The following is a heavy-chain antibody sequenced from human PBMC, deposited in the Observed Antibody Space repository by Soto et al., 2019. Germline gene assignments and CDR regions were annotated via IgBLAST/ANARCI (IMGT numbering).Heavy chain of an antibody. D-gene: IGHD2-21*02. CDR2: ISWDGGST. CDR3: AKEGDDGGNSLTFDY. Sequence: GGSLRLSCAASGFTFDDYTMHWVRQAPGKGLEWVSLISWDGGSTYYADSVKGRFTISRDNSKNSLYLQMNSLRTEDTALYYCAKEGDDGGNSLTFDYWGQGTLVTVSS. J-gene: IGHJ4*02. CDR1: GFTFDDYT. V-gene: IGHV3-43*01.